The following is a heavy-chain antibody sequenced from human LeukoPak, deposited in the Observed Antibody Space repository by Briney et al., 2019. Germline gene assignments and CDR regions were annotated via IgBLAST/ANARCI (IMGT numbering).Heavy chain of an antibody. D-gene: IGHD2-2*01. CDR2: IIPIFGTA. CDR3: ARGGVKGSSTSHIPWFDP. V-gene: IGHV1-69*05. CDR1: GGTFISYA. J-gene: IGHJ5*02. Sequence: ASVKVSCKASGGTFISYAISWVRQPPAQGLEWMGGIIPIFGTANYAQKFQGRVTITTDESTSTAYMELSSLRSEDTAVYYCARGGVKGSSTSHIPWFDPWGQGTLVTVSS.